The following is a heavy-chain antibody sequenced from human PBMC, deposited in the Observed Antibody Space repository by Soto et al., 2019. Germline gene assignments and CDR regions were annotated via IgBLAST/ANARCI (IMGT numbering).Heavy chain of an antibody. CDR2: IIPIFGTA. CDR3: ARGYDYGDYYYGMDV. CDR1: GGSFISYA. V-gene: IGHV1-69*06. J-gene: IGHJ6*02. D-gene: IGHD4-17*01. Sequence: SVKVSCTASGGSFISYAIIWVRQAPGQGLEWMGGIIPIFGTANYAQKFQGRVTITADKSTSTAYMELSSLRSEDTAVYYCARGYDYGDYYYGMDVWGQGTTVTVSS.